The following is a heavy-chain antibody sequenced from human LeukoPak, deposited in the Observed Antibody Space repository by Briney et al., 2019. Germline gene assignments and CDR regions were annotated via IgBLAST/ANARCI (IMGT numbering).Heavy chain of an antibody. CDR2: ISHGGIT. Sequence: PSETLSLTCVVYGGSFSGYYRSCIRQAPGKGLEWIGEISHGGITKYNPSLTSRVTISVGSSKKQLSLNLTSVTAADTAVYYCARGIAVAVDYYYYYMDVWGKGTTVTVSS. CDR3: ARGIAVAVDYYYYYMDV. D-gene: IGHD6-19*01. V-gene: IGHV4-34*01. J-gene: IGHJ6*03. CDR1: GGSFSGYY.